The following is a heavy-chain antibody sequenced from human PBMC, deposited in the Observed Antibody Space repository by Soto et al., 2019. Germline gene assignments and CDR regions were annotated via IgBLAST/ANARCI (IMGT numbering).Heavy chain of an antibody. CDR1: GYTFTSYA. CDR3: AREDRDQDIGLVPAAIDAMDV. Sequence: ASVKVSCKASGYTFTSYAMHWVRQAPGQRLEWMGWINAGNGNTKYSQKFQGRVTITRDTSASTAYMELSSLRSEDTAVYYCAREDRDQDIGLVPAAIDAMDVWGQGTTVTVS. D-gene: IGHD2-2*01. V-gene: IGHV1-3*01. CDR2: INAGNGNT. J-gene: IGHJ6*02.